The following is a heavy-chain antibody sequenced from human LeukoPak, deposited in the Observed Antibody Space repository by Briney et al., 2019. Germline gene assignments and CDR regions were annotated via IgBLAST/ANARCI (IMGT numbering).Heavy chain of an antibody. CDR2: IKQDGSEK. Sequence: GGSLRLSCSVFGFTFSSYWMSWVRQAPGKGLEWVAIIKQDGSEKYYVDSVKGRFTISRDNAKNSLYLQMNSLRAEDTAVYYCAKDLTYYYDSSGSHWGQGTLVTVSS. V-gene: IGHV3-7*03. CDR3: AKDLTYYYDSSGSH. D-gene: IGHD3-22*01. CDR1: GFTFSSYW. J-gene: IGHJ4*02.